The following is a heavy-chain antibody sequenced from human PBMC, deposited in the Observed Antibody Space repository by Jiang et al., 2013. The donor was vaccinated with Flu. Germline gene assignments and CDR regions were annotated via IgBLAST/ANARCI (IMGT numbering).Heavy chain of an antibody. CDR3: ARQGDGHGGFNI. CDR2: VYPGDSDT. Sequence: GAEVKKPGDSLTISCKESGFTLNNYWIGWVRQMPGKGLEWVGIVYPGDSDTRYSPSFQGQVTISADKSISTAYLHWSSLKASDSAIYYCARQGDGHGGFNIWGQGTTVTVSS. CDR1: GFTLNNYW. J-gene: IGHJ3*02. V-gene: IGHV5-51*01. D-gene: IGHD2-8*01.